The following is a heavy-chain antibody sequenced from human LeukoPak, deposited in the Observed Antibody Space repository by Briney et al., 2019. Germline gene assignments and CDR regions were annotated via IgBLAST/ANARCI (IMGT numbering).Heavy chain of an antibody. J-gene: IGHJ3*02. CDR2: IYHSGST. Sequence: SETLSLTCTVSGYSISSGYYWGWIRQPPGKGLEWIGSIYHSGSTYYNPSLKSRVTISVDTSKNQFSLKLSSVTAADTAVYYCARDLYAYDSSGSGRDCAFDIWGQGTMVTVSS. CDR3: ARDLYAYDSSGSGRDCAFDI. V-gene: IGHV4-38-2*02. CDR1: GYSISSGYY. D-gene: IGHD3-22*01.